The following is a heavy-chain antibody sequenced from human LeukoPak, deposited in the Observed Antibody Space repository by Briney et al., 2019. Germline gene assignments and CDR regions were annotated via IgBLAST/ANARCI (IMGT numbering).Heavy chain of an antibody. J-gene: IGHJ4*02. CDR3: ATAAGADFFDY. Sequence: AGGSLRLSCAASGXSFRSYAMSWVRQAPGMGLEWVSAISGSGGTTDYAASVKGRFTISRDNSKNTLYLQMNSLSAEDTAVYYCATAAGADFFDYWGQGTLVTVSS. V-gene: IGHV3-23*01. D-gene: IGHD3-3*01. CDR2: ISGSGGTT. CDR1: GXSFRSYA.